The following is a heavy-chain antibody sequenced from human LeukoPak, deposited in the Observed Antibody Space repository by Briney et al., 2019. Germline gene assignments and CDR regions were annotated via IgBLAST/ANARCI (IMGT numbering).Heavy chain of an antibody. V-gene: IGHV6-1*01. D-gene: IGHD6-19*01. J-gene: IGHJ4*02. CDR3: ARDLGNTGWYTFDY. CDR1: GDIVSSINGA. CDR2: TYYRSRWYN. Sequence: SQTLSLTCAISGDIVSSINGAWNWIRQPPSRGLEWLVRTYYRSRWYNDYVESMKGRITISPDTSKNQFSLHLDSVTPEDTAVYYCARDLGNTGWYTFDYWGQGTLVTVSS.